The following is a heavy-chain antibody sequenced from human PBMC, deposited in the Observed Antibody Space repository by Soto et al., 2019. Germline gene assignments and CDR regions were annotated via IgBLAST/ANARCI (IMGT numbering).Heavy chain of an antibody. Sequence: QVHLVQSGAEVKKPGASVKVSCKASGYTFTSYGITWVRQAPGQGLEWMGWISAHNGNTDYAQKRQGRVIVTRDTSTSTAYMELRSLRSDGTAVYYCARGRYGDYWGQGARVTVSS. CDR1: GYTFTSYG. CDR2: ISAHNGNT. J-gene: IGHJ4*02. D-gene: IGHD1-1*01. V-gene: IGHV1-18*01. CDR3: ARGRYGDY.